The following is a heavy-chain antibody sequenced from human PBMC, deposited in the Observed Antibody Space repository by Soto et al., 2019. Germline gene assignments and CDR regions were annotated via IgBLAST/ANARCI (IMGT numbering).Heavy chain of an antibody. CDR3: ARVAGWELLVGSYCGMDV. J-gene: IGHJ6*02. Sequence: NPSETLSPTCTVSGGSISSYYWSWIRQPPGKGLEWIGYIYYSGSTNYNPSLKSRVTISVDTSKNQFSLRLSSVTAADTAVYYCARVAGWELLVGSYCGMDVWGQVTTVTVSS. D-gene: IGHD1-26*01. CDR2: IYYSGST. CDR1: GGSISSYY. V-gene: IGHV4-59*01.